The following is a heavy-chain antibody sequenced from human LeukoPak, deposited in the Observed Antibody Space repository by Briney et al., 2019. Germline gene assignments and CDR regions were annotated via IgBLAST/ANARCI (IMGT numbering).Heavy chain of an antibody. J-gene: IGHJ4*02. CDR3: ARRMLTPGIAVAGTSALDY. V-gene: IGHV3-21*01. CDR2: ISSGSSYI. CDR1: GFTXXDYA. D-gene: IGHD6-19*01. Sequence: SGFTXXDYAMNWVRQAPGKGLEWVSSISSGSSYIYYADSVKGRFTISRDNAKKSLYLQMNSLRAEDTAVYYCARRMLTPGIAVAGTSALDYWGQGTLVTVSS.